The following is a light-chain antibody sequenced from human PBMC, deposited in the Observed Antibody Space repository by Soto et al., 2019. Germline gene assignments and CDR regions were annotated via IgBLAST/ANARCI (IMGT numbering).Light chain of an antibody. CDR1: QSVSSN. J-gene: IGKJ1*01. Sequence: EIVMTQSPATLSVSPEERATLSCRASQSVSSNLAWYQQKPGQAPRLLIYGASTRATGIPARFSGSGSGTEFTLTISSLQSEDFAVYYCQQYNNWPRTFGQRTKVDIK. CDR3: QQYNNWPRT. CDR2: GAS. V-gene: IGKV3-15*01.